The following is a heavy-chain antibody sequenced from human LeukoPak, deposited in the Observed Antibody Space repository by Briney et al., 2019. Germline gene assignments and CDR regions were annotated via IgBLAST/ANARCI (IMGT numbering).Heavy chain of an antibody. D-gene: IGHD3-10*02. J-gene: IGHJ6*04. CDR2: ISDSGAGT. Sequence: GGSLRLSCAASGFTFSNYGMSWVRQAPGKGLEWVSAISDSGAGTYYADSVKGRSTISRDNSRNTLYLQMNSLRAEDTAVYYCAELGITMIGGVWGKGTTVTISS. CDR3: AELGITMIGGV. V-gene: IGHV3-23*01. CDR1: GFTFSNYG.